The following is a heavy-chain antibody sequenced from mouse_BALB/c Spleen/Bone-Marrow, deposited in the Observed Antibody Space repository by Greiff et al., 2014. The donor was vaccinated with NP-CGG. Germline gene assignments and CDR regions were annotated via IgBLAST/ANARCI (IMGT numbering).Heavy chain of an antibody. D-gene: IGHD2-5*01. CDR2: IRNKANGYTT. CDR3: ARDKNYSSYWYFDV. V-gene: IGHV7-3*02. Sequence: EVKLVESGGGLVQPGGSLRLSCATSGFTFTDYYMSWVRQPLGKALEWLGFIRNKANGYTTEYSAYVKGRFTISRDNSQSILYLQMNTLRAEDSATYYCARDKNYSSYWYFDVWGAGTTVTVSS. J-gene: IGHJ1*01. CDR1: GFTFTDYY.